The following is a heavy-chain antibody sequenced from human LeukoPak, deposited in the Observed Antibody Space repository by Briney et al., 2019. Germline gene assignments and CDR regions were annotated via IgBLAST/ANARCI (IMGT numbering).Heavy chain of an antibody. D-gene: IGHD3-16*01. J-gene: IGHJ3*02. CDR3: AREEGGFDAFDI. CDR1: GYTFTSYY. V-gene: IGHV1-46*01. Sequence: ASVKVSCKASGYTFTSYYIDWVRQAPGQGLEWMGVINPSGGSTRYAQKFQGRVTMTGDTSTRTVYMELSSLTSADTAVYYCAREEGGFDAFDIWGQGTMVTVSS. CDR2: INPSGGST.